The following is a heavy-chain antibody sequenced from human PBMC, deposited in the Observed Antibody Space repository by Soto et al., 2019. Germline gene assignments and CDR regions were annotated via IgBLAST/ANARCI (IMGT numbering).Heavy chain of an antibody. CDR3: ARVKSVAGQE. V-gene: IGHV3-7*05. CDR1: GFTFSSYW. CDR2: IKQDGGDK. D-gene: IGHD6-6*01. Sequence: GGSLRLSCAASGFTFSSYWMRWVRQAPGKGLEWVANIKQDGGDKYYVDSVKGRFTISRDNAKNSLYLQMNSLTAEYTAIYYCARVKSVAGQEWGQGTMVTVSS. J-gene: IGHJ4*02.